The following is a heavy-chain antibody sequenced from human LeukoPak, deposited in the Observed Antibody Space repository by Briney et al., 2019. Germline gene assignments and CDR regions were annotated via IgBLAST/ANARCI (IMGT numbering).Heavy chain of an antibody. J-gene: IGHJ4*02. Sequence: SGTLSLTCTVSGASISSYYWSWIRQTPGKGLEWIGYIYYSGTTNYNPSFQRRVTISVDVSKNQFSLKLRSVTAADTAVYYCAREGYASGWNDYWGQGILVTVSS. CDR3: AREGYASGWNDY. D-gene: IGHD6-19*01. CDR1: GASISSYY. CDR2: IYYSGTT. V-gene: IGHV4-59*01.